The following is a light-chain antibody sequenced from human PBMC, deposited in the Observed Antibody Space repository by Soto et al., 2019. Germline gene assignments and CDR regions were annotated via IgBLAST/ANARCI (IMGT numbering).Light chain of an antibody. J-gene: IGKJ4*01. CDR3: QQYNIYPLT. Sequence: DVQMTQSPSSLSASVGDRVTITCRASQDINTWLAWYQQKAEKAPKSLIYAASSLQTGVPPRFSGSQSWTDFTLTISSLQPEDSATYYCQQYNIYPLTFGAGTQVEIK. V-gene: IGKV1D-16*01. CDR1: QDINTW. CDR2: AAS.